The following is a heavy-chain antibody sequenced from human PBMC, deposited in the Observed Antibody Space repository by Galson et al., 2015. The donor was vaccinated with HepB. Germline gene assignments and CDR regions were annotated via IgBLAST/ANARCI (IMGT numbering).Heavy chain of an antibody. Sequence: SLRLSCAASGFTFSSYGMHWVRQAPGKGLEWVAVISYDGSNKYYADSVKGRFTISRDNSKNTLYLQMNSLRAEDTAVYYCAKVGQIWSGYYSGLGESFLDDYWGQGTLVTVSS. V-gene: IGHV3-30*18. J-gene: IGHJ4*02. CDR2: ISYDGSNK. CDR1: GFTFSSYG. CDR3: AKVGQIWSGYYSGLGESFLDDY. D-gene: IGHD3-3*01.